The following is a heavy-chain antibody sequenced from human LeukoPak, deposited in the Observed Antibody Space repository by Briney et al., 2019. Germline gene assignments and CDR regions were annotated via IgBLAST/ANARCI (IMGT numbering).Heavy chain of an antibody. Sequence: GGSLRLSCAVSGFTFSTYAMSWVRQAPGKGLEWVSYISSSSSTIYYADSVKGRFTISRDNAKNSLYLQMNSLRDEDTAVYYCARVSSSAYGFLYYWGQGTLVTVSS. D-gene: IGHD3-3*01. CDR1: GFTFSTYA. V-gene: IGHV3-48*02. J-gene: IGHJ4*02. CDR2: ISSSSSTI. CDR3: ARVSSSAYGFLYY.